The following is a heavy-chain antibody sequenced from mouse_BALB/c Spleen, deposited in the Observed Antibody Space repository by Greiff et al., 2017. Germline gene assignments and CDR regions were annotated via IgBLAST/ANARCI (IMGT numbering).Heavy chain of an antibody. V-gene: IGHV2-9-2*01. CDR2: IWTGGGT. Sequence: VKLMESGPGLVAPSQSLSITCTVSGFSLTSYDISWIRQPPGKGLEWLGVIWTGGGTNYNSAFMSRLSISKDNSKSQVFLKMNSLQTDDTAIYCCVRGIGDAMDYWGQGTSVTVSS. D-gene: IGHD2-14*01. CDR3: VRGIGDAMDY. CDR1: GFSLTSYD. J-gene: IGHJ4*01.